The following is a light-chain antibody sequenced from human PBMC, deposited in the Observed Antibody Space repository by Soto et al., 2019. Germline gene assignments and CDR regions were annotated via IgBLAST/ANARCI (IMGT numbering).Light chain of an antibody. CDR2: DVS. CDR3: SSYKSSSTYVV. CDR1: SSDVGGYNY. Sequence: QSVLTQPASVSGSPGQPITISCTGTSSDVGGYNYVSWYQQHPGKAPKLMIYDVSNRPSGVSNRFSGSKSGNTASLTISGLQAEDEAYYLFSSYKSSSTYVVFRGGTKLTVL. J-gene: IGLJ2*01. V-gene: IGLV2-14*01.